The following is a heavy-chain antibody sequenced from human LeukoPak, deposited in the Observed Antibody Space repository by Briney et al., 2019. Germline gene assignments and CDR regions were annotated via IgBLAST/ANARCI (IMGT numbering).Heavy chain of an antibody. J-gene: IGHJ4*02. D-gene: IGHD4-17*01. V-gene: IGHV3-23*01. CDR2: ISGSGSST. Sequence: GGSLRLSCAASGFTFSTYGMYWVRQAPGRGLEWVSIISGSGSSTYYADSVKGRFTISRDNSKNTLYLQMNSLRAEDTAVYYCARATDGDYVPYWGQGTLVTVSS. CDR1: GFTFSTYG. CDR3: ARATDGDYVPY.